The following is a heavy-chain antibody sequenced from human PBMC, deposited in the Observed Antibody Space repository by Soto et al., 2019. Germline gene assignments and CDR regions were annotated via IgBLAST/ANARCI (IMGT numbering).Heavy chain of an antibody. D-gene: IGHD6-13*01. Sequence: QVQLQESGPGLVKPSGTLSLTCAVSGGSISSSNWWSWVRQPPGKGLEWIGEIYHSGSTNYNPSLTIRLTISVDKSKNQFSLKLSSVTAADTAVYYCARDPLYSSSLTPNWFDPWGQGTLVTVSS. J-gene: IGHJ5*02. V-gene: IGHV4-4*02. CDR2: IYHSGST. CDR3: ARDPLYSSSLTPNWFDP. CDR1: GGSISSSNW.